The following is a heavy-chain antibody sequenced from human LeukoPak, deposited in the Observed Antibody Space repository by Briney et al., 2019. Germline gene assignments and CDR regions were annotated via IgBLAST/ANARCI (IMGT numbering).Heavy chain of an antibody. D-gene: IGHD2-8*01. Sequence: GGSLRLSCAASGFTFSSYAMHWVRQAPGKGLEWVAVISYDGSNKYYAGSVKGRFTISRDNSKNTLYLQMNSLRAEDTAVYYCARDTPGVYGMDVWGQGTTVTVSS. V-gene: IGHV3-30-3*01. J-gene: IGHJ6*02. CDR3: ARDTPGVYGMDV. CDR1: GFTFSSYA. CDR2: ISYDGSNK.